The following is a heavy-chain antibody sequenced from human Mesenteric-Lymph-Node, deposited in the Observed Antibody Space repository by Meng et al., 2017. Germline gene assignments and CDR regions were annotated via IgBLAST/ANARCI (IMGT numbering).Heavy chain of an antibody. D-gene: IGHD2-2*01. CDR1: GGSIRSSNW. CDR2: IYHSGST. CDR3: ASGRKYCSSTSCYGQFDY. J-gene: IGHJ4*02. V-gene: IGHV4-4*03. Sequence: QGPGPGRVTPPGPLSLTRAVSGGSIRSSNWGSWVRQTTGKGLEWIVEIYHSGSTTYNPSLKSRVTISVDKSKNQFSLKLSSVTAADTAVYYCASGRKYCSSTSCYGQFDYWGQGTLVTVSS.